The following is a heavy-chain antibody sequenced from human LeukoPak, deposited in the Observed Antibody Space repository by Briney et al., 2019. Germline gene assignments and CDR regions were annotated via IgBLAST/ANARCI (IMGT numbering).Heavy chain of an antibody. V-gene: IGHV4-61*08. J-gene: IGHJ4*02. CDR3: ATYYVNGAGRGH. CDR1: GASFSSGDHH. CDR2: NMNT. Sequence: SETLSLTCIVSGASFSSGDHHWRWIRQAPGKGLEWIVHNMNTYYNPSLKSRVTISIDTSKNQFSLMLSTVTAADTAIYYCATYYVNGAGRGHWGPGTLVTVSS. D-gene: IGHD2-8*01.